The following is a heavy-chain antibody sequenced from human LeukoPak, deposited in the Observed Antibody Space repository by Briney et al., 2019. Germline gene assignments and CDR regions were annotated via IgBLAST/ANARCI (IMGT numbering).Heavy chain of an antibody. CDR3: TIAVVNDAFDI. J-gene: IGHJ3*02. CDR1: GYTFTDYY. CDR2: INPNSGGT. D-gene: IGHD2-15*01. V-gene: IGHV1-2*02. Sequence: ASVKVSCKASGYTFTDYYMHWVRQAPGQGLEWMGWINPNSGGTNYAQKFQGRVTMTRDTSISTVYMDLSRLRSDDTAVYYCTIAVVNDAFDIWGQGTMVTVSS.